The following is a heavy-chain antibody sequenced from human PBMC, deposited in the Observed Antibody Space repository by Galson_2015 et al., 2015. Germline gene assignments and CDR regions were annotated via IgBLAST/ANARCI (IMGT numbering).Heavy chain of an antibody. CDR3: AKGGWHLLY. V-gene: IGHV3-30*18. Sequence: SLRLSCAASGFTFSSYGMHWVRQAPGKGLEWVAVISYDGSNKYYADSVKGRFTISRDNSKNTLYLQMNSLRAEDTAVYYCAKGGWHLLYWGQGTLVTVSS. CDR1: GFTFSSYG. J-gene: IGHJ4*02. D-gene: IGHD5-24*01. CDR2: ISYDGSNK.